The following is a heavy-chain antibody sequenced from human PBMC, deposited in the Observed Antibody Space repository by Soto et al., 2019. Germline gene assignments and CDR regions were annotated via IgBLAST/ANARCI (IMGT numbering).Heavy chain of an antibody. Sequence: QVQLVESGGGVVQPGGSLRLSCAASGFTFSSCAMHWVRQVPGKGLEWLAVVSHDGSLYPYADSVKGRFSISRDNSRKTLYLQMNSRRPEDTAVYYCVKDRSDTWSFDYWGQGTLVTVSS. CDR1: GFTFSSCA. CDR2: VSHDGSLY. CDR3: VKDRSDTWSFDY. V-gene: IGHV3-30*18. D-gene: IGHD2-8*02. J-gene: IGHJ4*02.